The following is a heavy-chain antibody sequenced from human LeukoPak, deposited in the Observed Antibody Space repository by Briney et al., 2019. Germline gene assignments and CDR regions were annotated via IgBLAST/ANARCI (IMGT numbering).Heavy chain of an antibody. CDR3: ARIEVVPAANWFDP. D-gene: IGHD2-2*01. CDR1: GGSISSYY. CDR2: IYYSGST. Sequence: SETLSLTCTVSGGSISSYYWSWIRQPPGEGLEWSGYIYYSGSTNYNPSLTSRVTISVDTSKNQFSLKLSSVTAADTAVYYCARIEVVPAANWFDPWGQGTLVTVSS. J-gene: IGHJ5*02. V-gene: IGHV4-59*01.